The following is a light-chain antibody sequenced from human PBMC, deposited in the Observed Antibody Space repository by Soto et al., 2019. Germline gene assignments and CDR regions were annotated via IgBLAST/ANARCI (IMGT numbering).Light chain of an antibody. Sequence: EVVLTQSPATLSLSPGERATLSCRASQSVSNYLAWYQQRPGQAPRLLIYDASNRATAIPARCSGSAFATVVTPTISGLEHEVFAVYYCQQRSSWPWTLGQGTRLEIK. CDR1: QSVSNY. V-gene: IGKV3-11*01. J-gene: IGKJ2*01. CDR3: QQRSSWPWT. CDR2: DAS.